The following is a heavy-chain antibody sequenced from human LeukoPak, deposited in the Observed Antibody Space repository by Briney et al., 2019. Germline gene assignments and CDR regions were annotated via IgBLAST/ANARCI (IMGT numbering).Heavy chain of an antibody. Sequence: GGSLRLSCAASGFTFSSYWMHWVRQGPGKGLVWVSRINSDGSRTTYADSVKGRFTISRDNAKNTLLLQMNSLRAEDTAVYYCARDVQAGPGYWGQGTLVTVSS. D-gene: IGHD6-19*01. CDR1: GFTFSSYW. CDR3: ARDVQAGPGY. J-gene: IGHJ4*02. CDR2: INSDGSRT. V-gene: IGHV3-74*01.